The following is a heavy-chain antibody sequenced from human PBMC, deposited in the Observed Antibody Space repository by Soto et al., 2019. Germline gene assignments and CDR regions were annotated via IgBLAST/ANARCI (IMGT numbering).Heavy chain of an antibody. CDR1: GFTFNSYG. Sequence: LRLSCAASGFTFNSYGMHWVRQGPGNGLEWVAFISYDSTKTYYADSVKGRFTISRDNSNSALYVQMNSLTGKDTAVYYCARTRSAWSDFHYYSLDVWGQGATVTISS. CDR2: ISYDSTKT. V-gene: IGHV3-30*03. D-gene: IGHD1-26*01. CDR3: ARTRSAWSDFHYYSLDV. J-gene: IGHJ6*02.